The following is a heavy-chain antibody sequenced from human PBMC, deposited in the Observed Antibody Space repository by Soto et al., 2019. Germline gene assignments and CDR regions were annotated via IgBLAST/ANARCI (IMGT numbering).Heavy chain of an antibody. CDR3: ARIEYSSSSEAGRYYYYMDV. Sequence: GGSLRLSCAASGFTFSSYGMHWVRQAPGKGLEWVAVIWYDGSNKYYADSVKGRFTISRDNSKNTLYLQMNSLRAEDTAVYYCARIEYSSSSEAGRYYYYMDVWGKGTTVTVSS. V-gene: IGHV3-33*01. J-gene: IGHJ6*03. D-gene: IGHD6-6*01. CDR1: GFTFSSYG. CDR2: IWYDGSNK.